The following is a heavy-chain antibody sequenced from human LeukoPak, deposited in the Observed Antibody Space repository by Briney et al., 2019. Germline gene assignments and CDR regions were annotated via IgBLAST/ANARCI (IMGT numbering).Heavy chain of an antibody. Sequence: SETLSLTCAVYGGSFSGYYWSWIRQPPGKGLEWIGEINHSGSTNYNPSLKSRVTISVDTSKNQFSLKLSSVTAADTAVYYCASLERSSSGRIGGYWGQGTLVTVSS. J-gene: IGHJ4*02. CDR3: ASLERSSSGRIGGY. CDR1: GGSFSGYY. CDR2: INHSGST. D-gene: IGHD6-19*01. V-gene: IGHV4-34*01.